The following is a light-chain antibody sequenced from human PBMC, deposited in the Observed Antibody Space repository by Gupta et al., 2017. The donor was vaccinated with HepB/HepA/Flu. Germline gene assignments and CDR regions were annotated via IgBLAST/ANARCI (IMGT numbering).Light chain of an antibody. J-gene: IGLJ2*01. CDR2: NND. CDR1: SSNIGSNT. CDR3: AAWDDSRNAVV. V-gene: IGLV1-44*01. Sequence: QSVLTQPPSASGTPGQRVTISCSGSSSNIGSNTVSWYQQVPGTAPKLLIYNNDHRPSGVPDRLSGSKSGTSVSLAISGLQSEDEADYYCAAWDDSRNAVVFGGGTKLTVL.